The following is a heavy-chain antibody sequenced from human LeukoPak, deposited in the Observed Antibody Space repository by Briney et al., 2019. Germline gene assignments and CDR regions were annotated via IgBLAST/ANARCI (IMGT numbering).Heavy chain of an antibody. D-gene: IGHD6-13*01. CDR3: AKDSSSWYYDY. Sequence: GGSLRLSCATSGFSFSSHDMNWVRQAPGQGLEWVSSISGSSKSIDYADSLKGRFAISRDNARNSLFLQMNSLRVEDTGVYYCAKDSSSWYYDYWGQGTLVTVSS. CDR2: ISGSSKSI. CDR1: GFSFSSHD. V-gene: IGHV3-21*06. J-gene: IGHJ4*02.